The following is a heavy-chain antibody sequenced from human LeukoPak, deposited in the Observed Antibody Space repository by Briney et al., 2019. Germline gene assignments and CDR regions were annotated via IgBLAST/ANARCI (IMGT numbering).Heavy chain of an antibody. CDR1: GGSFSVYY. CDR3: ATLGYCSSTSCLNWFDP. D-gene: IGHD2-2*01. Sequence: SETLSLTCAVYGGSFSVYYWSWIRQPPGKGLEWIGEINHSGSTNYNPSLKSRVTISVDTSKIQFSLKLSSVTAADTAVYYCATLGYCSSTSCLNWFDPWGQGTLVTVSS. V-gene: IGHV4-34*01. CDR2: INHSGST. J-gene: IGHJ5*02.